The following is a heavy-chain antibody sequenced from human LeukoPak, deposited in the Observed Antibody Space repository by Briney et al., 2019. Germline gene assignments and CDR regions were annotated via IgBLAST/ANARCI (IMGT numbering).Heavy chain of an antibody. J-gene: IGHJ4*02. V-gene: IGHV3-53*01. CDR3: ASRTTFDY. CDR1: GFTFSSYW. Sequence: PGGSLRLSCAASGFTFSSYWMHWVRQAPGKGLEWVSVIYSGGSTYYADSVKGRFTISRDNSKNTLYLQMNSLRAEDTAVYYCASRTTFDYWGQGTLVTVSS. D-gene: IGHD4-17*01. CDR2: IYSGGST.